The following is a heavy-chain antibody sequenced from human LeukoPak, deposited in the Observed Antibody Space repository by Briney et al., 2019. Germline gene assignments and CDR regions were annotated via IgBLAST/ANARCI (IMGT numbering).Heavy chain of an antibody. CDR3: ARKKSPDQPLDY. D-gene: IGHD1-14*01. CDR1: GYTFTGYY. V-gene: IGHV1-2*02. CDR2: INPNSGGT. J-gene: IGHJ4*02. Sequence: ASVKVSCKASGYTFTGYYMHWVRQAPGQGLEWMGWINPNSGGTNYAQKFQGRVTMTRDTSITTAYMELSSLISDDTAVYYCARKKSPDQPLDYWGQGTLVTVSS.